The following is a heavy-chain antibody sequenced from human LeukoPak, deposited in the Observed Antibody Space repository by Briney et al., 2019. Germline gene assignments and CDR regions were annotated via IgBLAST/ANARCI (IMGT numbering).Heavy chain of an antibody. CDR3: ARHGLSAMVTASFDY. CDR2: IYYSGST. J-gene: IGHJ4*02. D-gene: IGHD5-18*01. Sequence: SETLSLTCTVSGGSISSSSYYWGWIRQPPGKGLEWIGSIYYSGSTYYNPSLKSRVTISVDTSKNQFSLKLSSVTAADTAVYYCARHGLSAMVTASFDYWGQGTLVTASS. CDR1: GGSISSSSYY. V-gene: IGHV4-39*01.